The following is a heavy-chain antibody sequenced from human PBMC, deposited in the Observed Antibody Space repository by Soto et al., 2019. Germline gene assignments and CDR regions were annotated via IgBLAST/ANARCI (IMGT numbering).Heavy chain of an antibody. CDR1: GFTFSDYY. CDR3: AALRGDYVQNGHPFAI. J-gene: IGHJ3*02. V-gene: IGHV3-11*06. CDR2: ISSSSTYT. D-gene: IGHD4-17*01. Sequence: QVHLVESGGGLVKPGGSLTLSCAASGFTFSDYYMIWIRQAPGKGPEWVSSISSSSTYTKYAGSVKGRFTISRDTAKKTLYLQINSLRDEDTAVYYCAALRGDYVQNGHPFAIWGQGAAVTVSS.